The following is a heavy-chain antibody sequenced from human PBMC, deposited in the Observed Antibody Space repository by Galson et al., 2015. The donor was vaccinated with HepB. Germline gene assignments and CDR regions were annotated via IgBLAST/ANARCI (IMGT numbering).Heavy chain of an antibody. V-gene: IGHV3-66*01. J-gene: IGHJ4*02. D-gene: IGHD5-24*01. Sequence: SLRLSCAASGFTVSSNYMSWVRQAPGKGLEWVSVIYSGGSTYYADSVKGRFTISRDNSKNTLYLQMNSLRAEDTAVYYCARVESWGPYYFDYWGQGTLVTVSS. CDR2: IYSGGST. CDR1: GFTVSSNY. CDR3: ARVESWGPYYFDY.